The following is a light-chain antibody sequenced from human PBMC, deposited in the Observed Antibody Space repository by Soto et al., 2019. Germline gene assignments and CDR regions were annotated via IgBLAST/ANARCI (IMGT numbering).Light chain of an antibody. CDR1: SGHSSYA. CDR2: LNSDGSH. V-gene: IGLV4-69*01. Sequence: QLVLTPWPSASASLGASVKLTCTLSSGHSSYAIAWHQQQPEKGPRFLMRLNSDGSHNKGYGIPDRFSGSSSGAERYLTISSLQSEDEADYYCQTWGTDVSVFGGGTQLTVL. CDR3: QTWGTDVSV. J-gene: IGLJ7*01.